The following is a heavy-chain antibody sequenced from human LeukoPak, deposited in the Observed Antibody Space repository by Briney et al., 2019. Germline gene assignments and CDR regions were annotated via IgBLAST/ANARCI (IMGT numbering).Heavy chain of an antibody. D-gene: IGHD3-22*01. CDR3: APMFDSSGYQNVDY. CDR1: GFTFSRYC. V-gene: IGHV3-23*05. J-gene: IGHJ4*02. Sequence: PGGSVRLSCAAFGFTFSRYCMSWVRQAPGKGLEWVSGIHWKGKDTIYADSVKGRFTVSRDNSKNTLYLQMNSLRTGDTAVYYCAPMFDSSGYQNVDYWGQGTLVSVSS. CDR2: IHWKGKDT.